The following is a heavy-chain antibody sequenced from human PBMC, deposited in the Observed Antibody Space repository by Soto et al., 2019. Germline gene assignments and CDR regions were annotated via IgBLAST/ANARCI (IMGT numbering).Heavy chain of an antibody. CDR1: GFTFSSYS. Sequence: EVQLVESGGGLVKPGGSLRLSCAASGFTFSSYSMNWVRQAPGKGLEWVSSISSSSSYIYYADSVKGRFTISRDNAKNSLYLQMNSLRAVDTAVYYCASFWRAGTGTVFDYWGQGTLVTVSS. V-gene: IGHV3-21*01. J-gene: IGHJ4*02. D-gene: IGHD6-13*01. CDR2: ISSSSSYI. CDR3: ASFWRAGTGTVFDY.